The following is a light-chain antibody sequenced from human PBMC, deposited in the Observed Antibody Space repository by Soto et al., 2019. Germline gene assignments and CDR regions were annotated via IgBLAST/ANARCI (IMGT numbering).Light chain of an antibody. J-gene: IGKJ1*01. V-gene: IGKV1-5*01. CDR2: EAS. CDR3: QQYEVYPWT. CDR1: QSISSW. Sequence: DIQMTQSPSTLSASVGDRVTITCRASQSISSWLAWYQQKPGKAPKILIYEASSLERGVPSRFSASGSGTEFTLTISSLQPDDSATYYCQQYEVYPWTFGRGTKVDIK.